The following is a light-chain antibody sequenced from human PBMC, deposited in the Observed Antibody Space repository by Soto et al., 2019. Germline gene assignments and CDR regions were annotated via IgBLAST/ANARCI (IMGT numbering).Light chain of an antibody. J-gene: IGLJ3*02. Sequence: QSTLTQSPSASGSPGQSVTISCTGTSSDVGNYKYVSWYQQHPGKAPKLMIYEVSKRPSGVPDRFSGSKSGNTASLTVSGLQVEDEADYYCCSYAGSNLGVFGGGTKLTVL. CDR2: EVS. V-gene: IGLV2-8*01. CDR3: CSYAGSNLGV. CDR1: SSDVGNYKY.